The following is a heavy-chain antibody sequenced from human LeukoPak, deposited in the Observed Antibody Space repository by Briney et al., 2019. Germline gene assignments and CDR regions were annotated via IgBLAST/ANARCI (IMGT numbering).Heavy chain of an antibody. V-gene: IGHV5-51*01. D-gene: IGHD2-8*02. CDR1: GYSFTSYW. CDR2: IYPGDSDT. J-gene: IGHJ5*02. CDR3: ARSYGPGRGGNWFDP. Sequence: PGESLKISCKGTGYSFTSYWIGWVRQMPGKGLEWMGIIYPGDSDTRYSPSFQGQVTISADKSISTAYLQWSSLKASDTAMYYCARSYGPGRGGNWFDPWGQGTLVTVSS.